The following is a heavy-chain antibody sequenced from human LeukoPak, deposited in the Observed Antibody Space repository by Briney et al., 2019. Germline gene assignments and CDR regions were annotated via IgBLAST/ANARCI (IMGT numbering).Heavy chain of an antibody. CDR3: AREKIRIRRPDSSSWYIGAFDI. J-gene: IGHJ3*02. V-gene: IGHV1-46*01. D-gene: IGHD6-13*01. Sequence: ASVKVSCKASGYTFTSYYMHWVRQAPGQGLEWMGIINPGGGSTSYAQKFQGRVTMTRDTSTSTVYMELSSLRSEDTAVYYCAREKIRIRRPDSSSWYIGAFDIWGQGTMVTVSS. CDR2: INPGGGST. CDR1: GYTFTSYY.